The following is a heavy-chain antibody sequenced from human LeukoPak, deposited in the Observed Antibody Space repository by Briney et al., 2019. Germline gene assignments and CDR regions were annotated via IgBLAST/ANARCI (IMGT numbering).Heavy chain of an antibody. V-gene: IGHV3-23*01. Sequence: GGSLRLSCAVSGFTFSTFAMNWVRQAPGKGLEWVSSLSDSAVSSYYADSVKGRFTISRDNSKNTLYLQMNSLRAEDTATYYCAKAPDSSGFPSYFDSWRQGTLVAVSS. CDR3: AKAPDSSGFPSYFDS. D-gene: IGHD3-22*01. J-gene: IGHJ4*02. CDR2: LSDSAVSS. CDR1: GFTFSTFA.